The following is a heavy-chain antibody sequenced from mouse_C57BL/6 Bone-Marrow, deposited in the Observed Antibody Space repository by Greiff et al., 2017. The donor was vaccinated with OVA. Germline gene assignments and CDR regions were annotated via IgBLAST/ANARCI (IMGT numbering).Heavy chain of an antibody. D-gene: IGHD2-4*01. V-gene: IGHV1-80*01. Sequence: VQLQQSGAELVKPGASVKISCKASGYAFSSYWMNWVKQRPGKGLEWIGQIYPGDGDTNYNGKFKGKATLTADKSSSTAYMQLSSLTSEDSAVYFCARRLEGYAMDYWGQGTSVTVSS. CDR3: ARRLEGYAMDY. CDR1: GYAFSSYW. J-gene: IGHJ4*01. CDR2: IYPGDGDT.